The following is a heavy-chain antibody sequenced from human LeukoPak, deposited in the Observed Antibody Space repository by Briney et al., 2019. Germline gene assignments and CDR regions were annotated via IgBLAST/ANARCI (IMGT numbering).Heavy chain of an antibody. J-gene: IGHJ6*02. CDR2: IYSGGST. Sequence: TGGSLRLSCAASGFTVSSNYMSWVRQAPGKGLEWVSVIYSGGSTYYADSVKGRFTISRDNSKNTLYLQMNSLRAEDTAVYYCAXXXVXSGXDHGAGGGYYYYYYGMDVWGQGTTVTVSS. CDR1: GFTVSSNY. D-gene: IGHD6-19*01. V-gene: IGHV3-53*01. CDR3: AXXXVXSGXDHGAGGGYYYYYYGMDV.